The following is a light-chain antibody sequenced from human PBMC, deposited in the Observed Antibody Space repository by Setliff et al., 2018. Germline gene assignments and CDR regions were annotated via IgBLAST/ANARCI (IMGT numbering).Light chain of an antibody. V-gene: IGLV2-11*01. CDR1: SSDVGGYNF. J-gene: IGLJ1*01. CDR2: EVS. Sequence: SVLTQPRSVSGSPGQSVTISCTGTSSDVGGYNFVSWYQQHPGKAPQLIIFEVSRRPSGVPDRFSGSKSDNTASLTVSGLQADDEADYYCSSYAGNYHYVFGTGTKVTVL. CDR3: SSYAGNYHYV.